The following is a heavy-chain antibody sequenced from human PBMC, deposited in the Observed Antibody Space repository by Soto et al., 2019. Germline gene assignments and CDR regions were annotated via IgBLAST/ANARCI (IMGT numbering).Heavy chain of an antibody. Sequence: ASVKVSCKASGYTFTSYGISWVRQAPGQGLEWMGWISAYNGNTNYAQKLQGRVTMTTDTSTSTAYMELRSLRSDDTALYYCAKGPDAAVDSCFDYWGQGTLVTVSS. CDR2: ISAYNGNT. J-gene: IGHJ4*02. CDR1: GYTFTSYG. V-gene: IGHV1-18*01. D-gene: IGHD2-15*01. CDR3: AKGPDAAVDSCFDY.